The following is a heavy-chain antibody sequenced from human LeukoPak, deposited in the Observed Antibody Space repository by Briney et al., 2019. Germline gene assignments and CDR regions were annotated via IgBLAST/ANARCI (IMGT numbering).Heavy chain of an antibody. CDR2: IYTSGST. CDR1: GGSIRGNTYY. CDR3: ARDPSVVPAALYGSQPDWYFDL. J-gene: IGHJ2*01. Sequence: SETLSLTCTVSGGSIRGNTYYWSWIRQPAGKGLEWIGRIYTSGSTNYNPSLKSRVTISVDTSKNQFSLKLSSVTAADTAVYYCARDPSVVPAALYGSQPDWYFDLWGRGTLVTVSS. D-gene: IGHD2-2*01. V-gene: IGHV4-61*02.